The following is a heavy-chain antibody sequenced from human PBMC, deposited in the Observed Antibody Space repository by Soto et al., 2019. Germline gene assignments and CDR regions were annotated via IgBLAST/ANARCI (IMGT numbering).Heavy chain of an antibody. CDR2: INHSGST. D-gene: IGHD6-6*01. J-gene: IGHJ6*02. Sequence: SETLSLTCAVYGGSFSGYYWSWIRQPPGKGLEWIGEINHSGSTNYNPSLKSRVTISVDTSKNQFSLKLSSVTAADTAVYYCARAPGDIAARVDPYYYYGMDVWGQGTTVTVSS. V-gene: IGHV4-34*01. CDR3: ARAPGDIAARVDPYYYYGMDV. CDR1: GGSFSGYY.